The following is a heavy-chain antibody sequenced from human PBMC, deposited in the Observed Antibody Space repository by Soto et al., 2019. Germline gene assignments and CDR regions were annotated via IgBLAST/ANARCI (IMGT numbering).Heavy chain of an antibody. Sequence: LSLTCTVSGGSISSGGYYWSWIRQHPGKGLEWIGYIYYSGSTYYNPSLKSRVTISVDTSKNQFSLKLSSVTAADTAVYYCAREPRSGWYRYFDLWGRGTLVTVSS. CDR3: AREPRSGWYRYFDL. D-gene: IGHD6-19*01. V-gene: IGHV4-31*03. CDR2: IYYSGST. CDR1: GGSISSGGYY. J-gene: IGHJ2*01.